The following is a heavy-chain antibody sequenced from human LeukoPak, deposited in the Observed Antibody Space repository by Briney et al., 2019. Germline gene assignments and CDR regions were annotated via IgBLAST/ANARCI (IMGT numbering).Heavy chain of an antibody. CDR2: IKQDGSEK. J-gene: IGHJ4*02. V-gene: IGHV3-7*01. D-gene: IGHD2/OR15-2a*01. CDR3: ARAGILSNFDY. Sequence: GGSLRLSCAASGFTFSRYWMSWVRQAPGKGLEWVANIKQDGSEKDYVDSVKGRFTISRDNAKNSLYLQMNSLRAEDTAVYYCARAGILSNFDYWGQGTLVTVSS. CDR1: GFTFSRYW.